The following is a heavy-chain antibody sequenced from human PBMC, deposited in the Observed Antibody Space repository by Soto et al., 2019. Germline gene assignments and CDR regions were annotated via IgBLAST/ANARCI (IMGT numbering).Heavy chain of an antibody. J-gene: IGHJ6*02. CDR3: ARALTGYGMDV. Sequence: QVQLVQSGVEVREPGASVKVSCKAVRYIFTNYGVSWVRQAPGQGLEWMGWITTYNGNTEYAQKFQGTVTMPTDASTSTAYMELGSLRSDDTAIYYCARALTGYGMDVWGQGTTVTVSS. V-gene: IGHV1-18*01. CDR1: RYIFTNYG. CDR2: ITTYNGNT.